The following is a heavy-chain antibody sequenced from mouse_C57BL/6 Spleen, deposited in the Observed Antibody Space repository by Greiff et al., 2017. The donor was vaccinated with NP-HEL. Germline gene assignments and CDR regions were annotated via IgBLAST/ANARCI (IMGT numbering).Heavy chain of an antibody. D-gene: IGHD4-1*01. Sequence: QVHVKQSGPELVKPGASVKISCKASGYAFSSSWMNWVKQRPGKGLEWIGRIYPGDGDTNYNGKFKGKATLTADKSSSTAYMQLSSLTSEDSAVYFCARTKTGSSYYFDYWGQGTTLTVSS. V-gene: IGHV1-82*01. J-gene: IGHJ2*01. CDR2: IYPGDGDT. CDR1: GYAFSSSW. CDR3: ARTKTGSSYYFDY.